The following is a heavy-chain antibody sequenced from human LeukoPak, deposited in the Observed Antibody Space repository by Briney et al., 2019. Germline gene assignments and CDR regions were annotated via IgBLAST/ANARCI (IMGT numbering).Heavy chain of an antibody. D-gene: IGHD2-21*02. CDR2: IDGATGNT. CDR1: GYTFTSHA. V-gene: IGHV1-3*01. J-gene: IGHJ4*02. CDR3: ARNTETAIPLPYYFDY. Sequence: ASVKVSCKASGYTFTSHALHWVRQAPGESLEWMAWIDGATGNTEYSQKFQARVTITRDTSASTAYMELSSLRSEDTAVYYCARNTETAIPLPYYFDYWGQGTLVTVSS.